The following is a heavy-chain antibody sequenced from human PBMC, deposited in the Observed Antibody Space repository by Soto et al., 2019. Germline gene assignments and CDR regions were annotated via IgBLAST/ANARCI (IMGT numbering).Heavy chain of an antibody. CDR3: ARLLEMVRGVKLNWFDP. Sequence: SETLSLTCTVSGGSISSSSYYWGWIRQPPGKGLEWIGSIYYSGSTYYNPPLKSRVTISVDTSKNQFSLKLSSVTAADTAVYYCARLLEMVRGVKLNWFDPWGQGTLVTVSS. CDR2: IYYSGST. V-gene: IGHV4-39*01. CDR1: GGSISSSSYY. J-gene: IGHJ5*02. D-gene: IGHD3-10*01.